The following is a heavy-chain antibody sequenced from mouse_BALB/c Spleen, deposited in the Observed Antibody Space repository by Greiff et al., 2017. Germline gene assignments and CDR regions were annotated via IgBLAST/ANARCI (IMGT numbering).Heavy chain of an antibody. CDR1: GYSITSGYY. J-gene: IGHJ2*01. Sequence: VQLKESGPGLVKPSQSLSLTCSVTGYSITSGYYWHWIRQFPGNKLEWMGYISYDGSNNYNPSLKNRISITRDTSKNQFFLKLNSVTTEDTATYYCARDFNFDYWGQGTTLTVSS. CDR3: ARDFNFDY. CDR2: ISYDGSN. V-gene: IGHV3-6*02.